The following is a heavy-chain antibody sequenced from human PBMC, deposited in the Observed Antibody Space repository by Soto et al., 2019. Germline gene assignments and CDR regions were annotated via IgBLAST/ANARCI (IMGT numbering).Heavy chain of an antibody. Sequence: GGSLRLSCAASGFTFSSYAMSWVRQAPGKGLEWVSAISGSGGSTYYADSVKGRFTISRDNSKNTLYLQMNSLRAEDTAVYYCANIEYDYIWGSYRSFDYWGQGTLVTVSS. J-gene: IGHJ4*02. CDR1: GFTFSSYA. CDR3: ANIEYDYIWGSYRSFDY. CDR2: ISGSGGST. V-gene: IGHV3-23*01. D-gene: IGHD3-16*02.